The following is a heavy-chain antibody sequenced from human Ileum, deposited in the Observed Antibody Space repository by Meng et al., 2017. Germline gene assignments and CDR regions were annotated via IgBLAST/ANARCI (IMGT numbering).Heavy chain of an antibody. CDR2: ISGSGGVT. CDR1: GLIFSNFA. V-gene: IGHV3-23*01. CDR3: AKDPNGDYIGAFDS. J-gene: IGHJ3*01. D-gene: IGHD4-17*01. Sequence: GGSRRLSCTASGLIFSNFAVCWVRQAPGKGLEWVSAISGSGGVTYYADSVKGRFTISRDNFKNTLYLQMNSLRVEDMAVYYCAKDPNGDYIGAFDSWGQGTMVTVSS.